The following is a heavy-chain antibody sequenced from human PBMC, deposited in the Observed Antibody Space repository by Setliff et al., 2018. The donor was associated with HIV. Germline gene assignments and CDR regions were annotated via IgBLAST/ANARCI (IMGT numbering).Heavy chain of an antibody. V-gene: IGHV4-61*02. CDR2: IHTSGNT. CDR3: ARHDMRHYDFWSGSPAHWFDP. D-gene: IGHD3-3*01. CDR1: GGSISSGDYY. Sequence: SETLSLTCTVSGGSISSGDYYWTWIRQPAGQGLQWIGRIHTSGNTNYNPSLKSRVTISVDTSKSQFSLKLSSVTAAAPAVYYCARHDMRHYDFWSGSPAHWFDPWGQGTLVTVSS. J-gene: IGHJ5*02.